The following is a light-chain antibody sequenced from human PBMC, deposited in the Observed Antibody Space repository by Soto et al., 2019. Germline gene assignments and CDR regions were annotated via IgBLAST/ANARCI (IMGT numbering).Light chain of an antibody. Sequence: QSALTQPASVSGSPGQSITISCTGTSSDVGSYNLVSWYQQHPGKAPKLMIYEVSKRPSGVSNRFSGSKSGNTASLTISGLQAEDEADYYCCSYAGSPVFGTGTKGTV. CDR3: CSYAGSPV. J-gene: IGLJ1*01. CDR2: EVS. CDR1: SSDVGSYNL. V-gene: IGLV2-23*02.